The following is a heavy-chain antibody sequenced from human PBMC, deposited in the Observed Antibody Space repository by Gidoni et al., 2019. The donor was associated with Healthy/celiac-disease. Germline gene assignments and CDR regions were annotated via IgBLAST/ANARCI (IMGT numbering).Heavy chain of an antibody. CDR3: ARGPHYGSGSYFY. CDR1: GGSISSYY. Sequence: QVQLQESGPGLVKPSETLSLTCTVSGGSISSYYWSWIRQPPGKGLEWIGYIYYSGSTNYNPSLKSRVTISVDTSKNQFSLKLSSVTAADTAVYYCARGPHYGSGSYFYWGQGTLVTVSS. V-gene: IGHV4-59*01. CDR2: IYYSGST. J-gene: IGHJ4*02. D-gene: IGHD3-10*01.